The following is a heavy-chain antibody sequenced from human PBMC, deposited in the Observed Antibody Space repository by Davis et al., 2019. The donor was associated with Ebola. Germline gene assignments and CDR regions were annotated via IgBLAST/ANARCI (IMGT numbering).Heavy chain of an antibody. CDR3: ATAERDNSAWIEY. Sequence: GESLKISCAASEFSFNNAWMSWVRQAPGKGLEWVGRIKSKTDGGTIDYAAPVKGRFTISRDDSKNTLYLQINSLKTEDTAVYYCATAERDNSAWIEYWGQGALVTVSS. V-gene: IGHV3-15*01. CDR1: EFSFNNAW. D-gene: IGHD6-25*01. J-gene: IGHJ4*02. CDR2: IKSKTDGGTI.